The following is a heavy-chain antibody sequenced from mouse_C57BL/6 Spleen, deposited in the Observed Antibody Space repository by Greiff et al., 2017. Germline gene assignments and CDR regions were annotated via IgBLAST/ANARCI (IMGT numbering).Heavy chain of an antibody. Sequence: VQLQESGPELVKPGASVKLSCKASGYTFTSYDINWVKQRPGQGLEWIGWLYPRDGSTKYNEKFKGKATLTVDTSSSTAYMELHSLTSEDSAVYFCARRGYYDYEFAYWGQGTLVTVSA. CDR2: LYPRDGST. CDR1: GYTFTSYD. D-gene: IGHD2-4*01. V-gene: IGHV1-85*01. J-gene: IGHJ3*01. CDR3: ARRGYYDYEFAY.